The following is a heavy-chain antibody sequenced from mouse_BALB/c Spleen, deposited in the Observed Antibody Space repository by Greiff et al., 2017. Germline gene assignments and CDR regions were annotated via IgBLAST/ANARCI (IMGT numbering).Heavy chain of an antibody. CDR1: GYAFSSYW. J-gene: IGHJ3*01. CDR2: IYPGDGDT. Sequence: QVQLKQSGAELVRPGSSVKISCKASGYAFSSYWMNWVKQRPGQGLEWIGQIYPGDGDTNYNGKFKGKATLTADKSSSTAYMQLSSLTSEDSAVYFCALGTRDYGSTGDWFAYWGQGTLVTVSA. V-gene: IGHV1-80*01. D-gene: IGHD1-1*01. CDR3: ALGTRDYGSTGDWFAY.